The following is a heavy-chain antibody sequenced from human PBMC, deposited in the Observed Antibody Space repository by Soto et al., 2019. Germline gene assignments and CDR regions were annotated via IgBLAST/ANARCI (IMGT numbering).Heavy chain of an antibody. Sequence: PGESLKISCKASGYIIKNYWIGWVRQMLGQGLEWMGIIFPDDSDTRYSPSFQGHVTISVDKSISTAYVQWSSLKASDSAIYYCFRGGVTSRTFDYWGQGTLVTVSS. CDR3: FRGGVTSRTFDY. V-gene: IGHV5-51*01. CDR2: IFPDDSDT. CDR1: GYIIKNYW. D-gene: IGHD3-16*01. J-gene: IGHJ4*02.